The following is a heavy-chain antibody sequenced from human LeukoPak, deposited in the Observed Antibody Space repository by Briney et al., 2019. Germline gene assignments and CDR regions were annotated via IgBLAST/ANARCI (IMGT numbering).Heavy chain of an antibody. CDR1: GYTFTSYG. D-gene: IGHD3-9*01. V-gene: IGHV1-8*02. CDR2: MNPNSGNT. Sequence: ASVKVSCKASGYTFTSYGISWVRQAPGQGLEWMGWMNPNSGNTGYAQKFQGRVTMTRNTSISTAYMELSSLRSEDTAVYYCARGGSSQLRYFDWLSRIYYYYYMDVWGKGTTVTISS. CDR3: ARGGSSQLRYFDWLSRIYYYYYMDV. J-gene: IGHJ6*03.